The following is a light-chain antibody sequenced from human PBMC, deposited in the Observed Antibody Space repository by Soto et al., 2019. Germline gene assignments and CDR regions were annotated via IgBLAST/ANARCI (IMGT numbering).Light chain of an antibody. CDR1: SSDIGTYKY. J-gene: IGLJ2*01. CDR3: SSYTTIKTVV. V-gene: IGLV2-14*01. Sequence: QSVLTQPASVSGSPGQSITISCTGTSSDIGTYKYVSWFQHRPGKAPKLIIFEVSNRPSGISDRFSGFKSANTAYLTISGVQPEDEADYHCSSYTTIKTVVFGGGTKVTVL. CDR2: EVS.